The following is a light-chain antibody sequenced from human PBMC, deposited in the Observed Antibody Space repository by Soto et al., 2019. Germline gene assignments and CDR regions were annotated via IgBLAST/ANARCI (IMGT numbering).Light chain of an antibody. CDR2: VAS. CDR1: QSVTSNY. CDR3: HQYATAPIT. Sequence: EIVLTQSPVTLSLSQGERATLSCRASQSVTSNYLAWYQQKPGQAPRLLIYVASVRATGIPDRFSGSGSGADFTLTISRLEPEDFAIYYCHQYATAPITFGQGTRPEIK. J-gene: IGKJ5*01. V-gene: IGKV3-20*01.